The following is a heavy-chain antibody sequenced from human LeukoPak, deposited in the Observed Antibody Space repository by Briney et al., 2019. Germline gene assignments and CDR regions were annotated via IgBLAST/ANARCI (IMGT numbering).Heavy chain of an antibody. CDR2: INPNSGGT. CDR1: GYTFTGYY. V-gene: IGHV1-2*02. CDR3: ARGGFSLRFLECLSPPNWFDP. D-gene: IGHD3-3*01. Sequence: ASVKVSCKASGYTFTGYYMHWVRQAPGQGLEWMGWINPNSGGTNYAQKFQGRATMTRDTSISTAYMELSRLRSDDTAVYYCARGGFSLRFLECLSPPNWFDPWGQGTLVTVSS. J-gene: IGHJ5*02.